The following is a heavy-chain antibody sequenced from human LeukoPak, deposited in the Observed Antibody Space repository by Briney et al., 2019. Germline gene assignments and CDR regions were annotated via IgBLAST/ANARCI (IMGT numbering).Heavy chain of an antibody. J-gene: IGHJ4*02. Sequence: GGSLRLSCAASGFTFSSYSMNWVRQAPGKGLEWVSYISSSSSTIYYADSVKGRFTISRDNAKNSLYLQMNSLRDDDTAVYYCARGGGGTYWDYWGQGTLATVSS. CDR1: GFTFSSYS. CDR3: ARGGGGTYWDY. CDR2: ISSSSSTI. V-gene: IGHV3-48*02. D-gene: IGHD2-15*01.